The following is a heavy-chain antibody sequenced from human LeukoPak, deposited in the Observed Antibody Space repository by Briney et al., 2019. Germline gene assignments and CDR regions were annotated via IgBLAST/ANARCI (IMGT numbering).Heavy chain of an antibody. J-gene: IGHJ4*02. D-gene: IGHD4-23*01. Sequence: GGSLRLSCAASGFTFSSYWMSWVRQAPGKGLEWVANIKQDGSEKYYVDSVKGRFTISRDNAKNSLYLQMNSLRAEDTAVYYCARDLGYGGNPLDYWGQGTLVTASS. CDR2: IKQDGSEK. V-gene: IGHV3-7*01. CDR3: ARDLGYGGNPLDY. CDR1: GFTFSSYW.